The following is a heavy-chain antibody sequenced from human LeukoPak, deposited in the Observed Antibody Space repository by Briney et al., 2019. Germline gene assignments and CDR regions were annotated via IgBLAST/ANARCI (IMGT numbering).Heavy chain of an antibody. CDR1: GLTINNYD. CDR3: SIRSQNTFIGVAGLIDS. V-gene: IGHV3-21*01. CDR2: VSGRGSYT. J-gene: IGHJ4*02. Sequence: GGSLRLSCAASGLTINNYDLHWVRQAPGKGLQWVSSVSGRGSYTYYADSVKGRFTISRDNAKNSLSLQMNSLSGEDTAVYYCSIRSQNTFIGVAGLIDSWGQGTLVTVSS. D-gene: IGHD6-19*01.